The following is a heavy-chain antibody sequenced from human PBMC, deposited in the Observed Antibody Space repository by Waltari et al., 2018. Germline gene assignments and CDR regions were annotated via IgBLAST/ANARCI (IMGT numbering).Heavy chain of an antibody. Sequence: QVQLQESGPGLVKPSETLSLTCAVSGYSISSGYYWGWIRQPPGTGLEWIGSIYHSGSTYYNPSLKSRVTISVDTSKNQFSLKLSSVTAADTAVYYCASQEVLRFLEWYRPDAFDIWGQGTMVTVSS. V-gene: IGHV4-38-2*01. CDR3: ASQEVLRFLEWYRPDAFDI. CDR1: GYSISSGYY. J-gene: IGHJ3*02. D-gene: IGHD3-3*01. CDR2: IYHSGST.